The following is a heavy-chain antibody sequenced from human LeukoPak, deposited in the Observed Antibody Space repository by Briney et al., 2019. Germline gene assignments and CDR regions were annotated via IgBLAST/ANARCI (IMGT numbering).Heavy chain of an antibody. V-gene: IGHV3-7*03. CDR1: GFTFSNYW. Sequence: GGSLRLSCAASGFTFSNYWMSWVRQAPGKGLEWVAKINRGGNDQYYVDSVKGRFTISRDNSDSSLSLQMNSLRVEDTAVYYCASEARDSSWDYWGQGTLVTVSS. D-gene: IGHD6-13*01. CDR2: INRGGNDQ. J-gene: IGHJ4*02. CDR3: ASEARDSSWDY.